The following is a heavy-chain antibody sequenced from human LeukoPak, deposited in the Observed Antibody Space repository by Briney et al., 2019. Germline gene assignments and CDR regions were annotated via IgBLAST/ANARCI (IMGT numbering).Heavy chain of an antibody. V-gene: IGHV1-18*01. Sequence: ASVRVSCKASGYTFTNYGISWVRQAPGQGLEWMGWISIYNGNTDYAQKLRGRVTMTTDASTSTAYMELRSLRSDDTAVYYCARITYDFWSGYYMPDDPWGQGTLVTVSS. J-gene: IGHJ5*02. CDR2: ISIYNGNT. CDR3: ARITYDFWSGYYMPDDP. CDR1: GYTFTNYG. D-gene: IGHD3-3*01.